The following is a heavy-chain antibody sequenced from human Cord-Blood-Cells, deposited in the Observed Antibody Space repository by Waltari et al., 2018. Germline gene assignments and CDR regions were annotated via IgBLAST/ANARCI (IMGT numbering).Heavy chain of an antibody. CDR1: GFPFRSYG. CDR3: ARSSWDILTGYDAFDI. J-gene: IGHJ3*02. CDR2: IWYDGSNK. D-gene: IGHD3-9*01. V-gene: IGHV3-33*01. Sequence: QVQLVESGGGVVQPGRSLRLSCAASGFPFRSYGLHWVCQAPGKGLEWVAVIWYDGSNKYYADSVKGRFTISRDNSKNTLYLQMNSLRAEDTAVYYCARSSWDILTGYDAFDIWGQGTMVTVSS.